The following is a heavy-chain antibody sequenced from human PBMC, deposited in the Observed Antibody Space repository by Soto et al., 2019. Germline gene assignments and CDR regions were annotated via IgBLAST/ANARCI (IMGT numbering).Heavy chain of an antibody. J-gene: IGHJ4*02. CDR1: GFTFSNYD. CDR2: INRSGNTK. D-gene: IGHD4-17*01. V-gene: IGHV3-48*03. Sequence: GGSLRLSCATSGFTFSNYDINWFRQAPGKGLEWVSYINRSGNTKYYADSVRGRFTISRDNAKNSLYMQMSNLRAEDTALYYCARRSTVPTVFDYWGQGTLVTVSS. CDR3: ARRSTVPTVFDY.